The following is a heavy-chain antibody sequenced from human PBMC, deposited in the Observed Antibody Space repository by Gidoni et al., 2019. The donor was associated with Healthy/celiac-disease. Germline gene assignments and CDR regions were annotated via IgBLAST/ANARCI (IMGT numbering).Heavy chain of an antibody. CDR3: ARHQNFPRVWFDP. J-gene: IGHJ5*02. CDR1: GGSISSSSYY. V-gene: IGHV4-39*01. Sequence: QLKLQESGPGLVKPSETLSLTGTVSGGSISSSSYYWGWIRQPPGKGLEWIGSIYYSGSTSYNPSLKSRVTISVDTSKNQFSLQLSSVTAADTAVYYCARHQNFPRVWFDPWGQGTLVTVSS. CDR2: IYYSGST.